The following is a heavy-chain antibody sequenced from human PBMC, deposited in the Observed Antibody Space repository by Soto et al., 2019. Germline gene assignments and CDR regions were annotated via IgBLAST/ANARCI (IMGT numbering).Heavy chain of an antibody. CDR2: IIPMFDIK. CDR3: AKAAGDH. J-gene: IGHJ4*02. Sequence: QLQLGQSGAEVKERGSSVKISCKTSGGNFNTYALTWVRQPPGQGLEWIGGIIPMFDIKNVAQRFQGRVTLNADDSMTTAYMEMTSLRSDDTAVYYCAKAAGDHWGQGTLVTVSS. D-gene: IGHD6-25*01. CDR1: GGNFNTYA. V-gene: IGHV1-69*01.